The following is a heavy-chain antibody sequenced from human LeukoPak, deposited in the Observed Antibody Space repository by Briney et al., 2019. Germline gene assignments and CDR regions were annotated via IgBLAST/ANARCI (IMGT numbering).Heavy chain of an antibody. J-gene: IGHJ4*02. CDR3: ATGEDYQYYFDY. D-gene: IGHD3-10*01. V-gene: IGHV3-23*01. CDR2: ISGSGGST. Sequence: PGGSLRLSCAASGFTFSSYAMSWVRQAPGRGLEWVSAISGSGGSTYYADSVKGQFTISRDNSKNTLYLQMNSLRAEDTAVYYCATGEDYQYYFDYWGQGTLVTVSS. CDR1: GFTFSSYA.